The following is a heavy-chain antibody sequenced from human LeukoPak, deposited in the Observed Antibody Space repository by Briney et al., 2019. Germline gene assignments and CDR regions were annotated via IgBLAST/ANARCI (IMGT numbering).Heavy chain of an antibody. Sequence: GASVKVSCKASGGTFSSYAISWVRQAPGQGLEWMGGIIPIFGTANYAQKFQGSVTITTDESTSTAYMELSSLRSEDTAVYYCAKGGGSYVSVHWFDPWGQGTLVTVSS. CDR1: GGTFSSYA. CDR3: AKGGGSYVSVHWFDP. V-gene: IGHV1-69*05. CDR2: IIPIFGTA. J-gene: IGHJ5*02. D-gene: IGHD1-26*01.